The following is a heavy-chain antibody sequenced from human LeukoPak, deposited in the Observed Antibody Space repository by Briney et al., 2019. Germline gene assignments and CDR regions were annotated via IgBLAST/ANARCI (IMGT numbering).Heavy chain of an antibody. CDR2: ISGSGGST. Sequence: GGSLRLSCAASGFTFSSYAMSWVRQAPGKGLEWVSAISGSGGSTYYADSVKGRFTISRDNSKNTLYLQMNSLRAEDVAVYYCARGPQGLGDAFDIWGQGTMVTVSS. J-gene: IGHJ3*02. CDR1: GFTFSSYA. V-gene: IGHV3-23*01. CDR3: ARGPQGLGDAFDI. D-gene: IGHD3-10*01.